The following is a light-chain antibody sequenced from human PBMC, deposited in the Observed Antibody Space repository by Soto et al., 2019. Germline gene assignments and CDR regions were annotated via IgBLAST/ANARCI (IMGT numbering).Light chain of an antibody. V-gene: IGKV3-20*01. Sequence: EIVLTQSPGILSLSPGERATLSCRASQKISNKYLDWYQQKPGQAPRLLIFGASTRATGIPDRFVGRGSGTDFTLTISRLEPEEFAVYYCQQYDLALNFGPGTKVEIK. CDR3: QQYDLALN. CDR1: QKISNKY. CDR2: GAS. J-gene: IGKJ3*01.